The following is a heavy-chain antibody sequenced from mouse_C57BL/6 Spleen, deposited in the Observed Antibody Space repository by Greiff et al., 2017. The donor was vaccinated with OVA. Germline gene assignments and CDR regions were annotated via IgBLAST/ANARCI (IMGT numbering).Heavy chain of an antibody. CDR2: IDPSDSYT. D-gene: IGHD2-1*01. Sequence: QVQLQQPGAELVRPGTSVKLSCKASGYTFTSYWMHWVKQRPGQGLEWIGVIDPSDSYTNYNQKFKGKATLTVDTSSSTAYMQLSSLTSDDSAVYYGARNPYGNLWYFDVWGTGTTVTVSS. CDR1: GYTFTSYW. J-gene: IGHJ1*03. CDR3: ARNPYGNLWYFDV. V-gene: IGHV1-59*01.